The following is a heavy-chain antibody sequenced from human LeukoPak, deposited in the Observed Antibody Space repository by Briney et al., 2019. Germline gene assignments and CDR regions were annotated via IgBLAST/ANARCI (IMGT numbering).Heavy chain of an antibody. J-gene: IGHJ4*02. V-gene: IGHV3-23*01. D-gene: IGHD5-24*01. CDR1: GFTFSDLA. CDR2: ISDSGGTT. Sequence: GGSLRLSCVASGFTFSDLAMGWVRQAPGKGLEWVSVISDSGGTTNYADSVKGRFTISRDNAKNTQYLQMNSLRAEDTAVYYCTRDRGDGYIYFDYWGQGTLVTVSS. CDR3: TRDRGDGYIYFDY.